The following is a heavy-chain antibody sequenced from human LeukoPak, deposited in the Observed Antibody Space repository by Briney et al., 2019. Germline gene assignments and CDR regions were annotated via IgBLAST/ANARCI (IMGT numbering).Heavy chain of an antibody. CDR1: GFTFSSYS. V-gene: IGHV3-21*01. D-gene: IGHD4-17*01. CDR3: ARDSPSSEYGDYVLDY. J-gene: IGHJ4*02. CDR2: ISSSSSYI. Sequence: GGSLRLSCAASGFTFSSYSMNWVRQAPGKGLEWVSSISSSSSYIYYADSVKGRFTISRDNAKNSLYLQMNSLRAEDTAVYYCARDSPSSEYGDYVLDYWGQGTLVTVSS.